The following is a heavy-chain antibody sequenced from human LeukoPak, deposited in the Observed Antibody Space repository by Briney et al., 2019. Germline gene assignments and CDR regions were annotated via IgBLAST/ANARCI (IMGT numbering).Heavy chain of an antibody. Sequence: GGSLRPSCAASGFTFSSYAMSWVRQAPGKGLEWVSAISGSGGSTYYADSVEGRFTISRDNSKSTLYLQMNSLRAEDTAVYYCARGTEYYDFWSGASNPFFDYWGQGTLVTVSS. CDR3: ARGTEYYDFWSGASNPFFDY. D-gene: IGHD3-3*01. CDR2: ISGSGGST. J-gene: IGHJ4*02. CDR1: GFTFSSYA. V-gene: IGHV3-23*01.